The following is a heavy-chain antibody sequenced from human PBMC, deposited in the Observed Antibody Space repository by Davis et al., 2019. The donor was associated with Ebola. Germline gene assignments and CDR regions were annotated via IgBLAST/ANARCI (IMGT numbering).Heavy chain of an antibody. CDR3: ARDLGLVMVWGVMGSSSMGYGMDV. V-gene: IGHV1-46*01. CDR1: GYTFTSYY. CDR2: INPSGGST. Sequence: ASVKVSCKASGYTFTSYYMHWVRQAPGQGLEWMGIINPSGGSTSYAQKFQGRVTMTRDTSTSTVYMELSSLRSEDTAVYYCARDLGLVMVWGVMGSSSMGYGMDVWGQGTTVTVSS. D-gene: IGHD3-10*01. J-gene: IGHJ6*02.